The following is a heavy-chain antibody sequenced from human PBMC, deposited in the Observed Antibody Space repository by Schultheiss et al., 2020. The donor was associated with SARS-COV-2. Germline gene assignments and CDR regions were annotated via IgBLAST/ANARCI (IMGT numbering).Heavy chain of an antibody. CDR1: GGSFSGYY. CDR3: ARAQHIVVVPAALNDAFDI. D-gene: IGHD2-2*01. CDR2: IYYSGST. Sequence: SETLSLTCAVYGGSFSGYYWSWIRQPPGKGLEWIGYIYYSGSTNYNPSLKSRVTISVDTSKNQFSLKLSSVTAADTAVYYCARAQHIVVVPAALNDAFDIWGQGTMVTVSS. V-gene: IGHV4-59*12. J-gene: IGHJ3*02.